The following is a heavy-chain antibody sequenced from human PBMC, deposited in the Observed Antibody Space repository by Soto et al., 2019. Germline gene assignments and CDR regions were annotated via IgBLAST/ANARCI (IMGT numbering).Heavy chain of an antibody. CDR1: GFTFSMYW. D-gene: IGHD1-1*01. V-gene: IGHV3-74*01. Sequence: GGSLRLSCAASGFTFSMYWMHWVRQVPGKGPEWVSRINDDGISTNYADSVKGRFTISRDNAKNTLYLQMNALRVEDTAVYYSTRGHRSTSTGTGAFWGQGTLVTVSS. J-gene: IGHJ4*02. CDR2: INDDGIST. CDR3: TRGHRSTSTGTGAF.